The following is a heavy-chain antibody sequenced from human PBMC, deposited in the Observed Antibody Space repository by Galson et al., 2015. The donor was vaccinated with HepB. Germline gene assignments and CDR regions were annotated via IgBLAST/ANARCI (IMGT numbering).Heavy chain of an antibody. D-gene: IGHD3-16*01. Sequence: TLSLTCTVSGGSISSGDYYWSWIRQPPGKGLEWIGYIYYSGSTYYNPSLKSRVTISVDTSKNQFSLKLSSVTAADTAVYYCARVPMRGNWFDPWGQGTLVTVSS. CDR2: IYYSGST. CDR3: ARVPMRGNWFDP. CDR1: GGSISSGDYY. J-gene: IGHJ5*02. V-gene: IGHV4-30-4*01.